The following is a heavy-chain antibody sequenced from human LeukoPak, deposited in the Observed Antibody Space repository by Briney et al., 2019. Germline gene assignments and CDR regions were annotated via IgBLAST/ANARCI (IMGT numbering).Heavy chain of an antibody. J-gene: IGHJ6*02. CDR3: ARDWAPSELTRSKYSGYNLPYYYYGMDV. D-gene: IGHD5-12*01. Sequence: SQTLSLTCAISGDSVSSNSAAWNWIRQSPSRGLEWLGRTYYRSKWYNDYAVSVKSRITINPDTSKNQFSLQLNSVTPEDTAVYYCARDWAPSELTRSKYSGYNLPYYYYGMDVWGQGTTVTVSS. V-gene: IGHV6-1*01. CDR1: GDSVSSNSAA. CDR2: TYYRSKWYN.